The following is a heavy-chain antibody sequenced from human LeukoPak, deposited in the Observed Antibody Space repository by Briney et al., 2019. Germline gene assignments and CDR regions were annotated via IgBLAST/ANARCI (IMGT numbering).Heavy chain of an antibody. J-gene: IGHJ4*02. D-gene: IGHD6-19*01. Sequence: GGSLRLSCAASGFTFSSYSMNWVRQAPGKGLEWVSSISSSSSYIYYADSVKGRFTISRDNAKNSLYLQMNSLRAEDTAVYYCARLAEGSSGWPLYFFDYWGQGTLVTVSS. CDR2: ISSSSSYI. CDR1: GFTFSSYS. CDR3: ARLAEGSSGWPLYFFDY. V-gene: IGHV3-21*01.